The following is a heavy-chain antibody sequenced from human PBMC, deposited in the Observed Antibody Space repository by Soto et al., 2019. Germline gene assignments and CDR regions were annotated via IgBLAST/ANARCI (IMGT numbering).Heavy chain of an antibody. CDR3: ATRITVFGLLIPPFDP. D-gene: IGHD3-3*01. V-gene: IGHV4-34*01. CDR2: INHTGGT. CDR1: GGSVIGYY. Sequence: SETLSLTCAVYGGSVIGYYWNWIRQPPGKGLEWIGEINHTGGTHYNPSLKSRVTMSVDTSKNQFSLRLSSVTAADTAIYYCATRITVFGLLIPPFDPWGQGTQVTVSS. J-gene: IGHJ5*02.